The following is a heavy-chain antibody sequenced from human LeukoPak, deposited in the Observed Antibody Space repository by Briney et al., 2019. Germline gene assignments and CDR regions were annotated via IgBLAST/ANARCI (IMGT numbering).Heavy chain of an antibody. CDR1: RLTFSKYG. CDR2: IGHDGRTE. D-gene: IGHD4-17*01. V-gene: IGHV3-30*02. J-gene: IGHJ2*01. CDR3: AKDSTTEGYRYFDL. Sequence: PGGSLRLSCEMSRLTFSKYGIQWVRQAPGKGLEWVAFIGHDGRTEYYADSVKGRFTVSRDNSKNTVHLQMNSLRSEDTAVFYCAKDSTTEGYRYFDLWGSGTRVIVSS.